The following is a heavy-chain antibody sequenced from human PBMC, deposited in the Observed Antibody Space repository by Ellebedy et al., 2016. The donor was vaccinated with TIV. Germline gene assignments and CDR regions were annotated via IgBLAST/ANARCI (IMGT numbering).Heavy chain of an antibody. D-gene: IGHD3-10*01. CDR3: AKDSGKYGWNSEY. CDR1: GFTFDNFA. CDR2: ITGSGDRT. Sequence: GESLKISCATSGFTFDNFAMRWFRQAPGKGLEWVSAITGSGDRTFYADSVKGRFTVSRDTSKNTLYLQMNSLRVEDTAIYYCAKDSGKYGWNSEYWGQGTQVTVSS. V-gene: IGHV3-23*01. J-gene: IGHJ4*02.